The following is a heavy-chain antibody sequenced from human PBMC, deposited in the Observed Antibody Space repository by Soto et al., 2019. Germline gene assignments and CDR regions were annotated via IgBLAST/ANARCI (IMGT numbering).Heavy chain of an antibody. V-gene: IGHV2-70*11. D-gene: IGHD3-3*01. CDR3: ARIGDFCADFSMDV. CDR1: GFSLSTSGMC. J-gene: IGHJ6*04. Sequence: SGPTLVNPTQTLTLTCTFSGFSLSTSGMCVSWIRQPPGKALEWLARIDWGDDKYYSTSLKTRLTISKDTSKNQVVLTMTNMDPVDTATYYCARIGDFCADFSMDVWGKGTTVTVSS. CDR2: IDWGDDK.